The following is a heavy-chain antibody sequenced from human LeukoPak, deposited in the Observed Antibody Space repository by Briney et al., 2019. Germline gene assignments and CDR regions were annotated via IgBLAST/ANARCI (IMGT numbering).Heavy chain of an antibody. D-gene: IGHD2-8*01. V-gene: IGHV3-66*02. J-gene: IGHJ4*02. CDR2: IYSGGST. CDR3: ARDWGCTNGVCYHFDY. Sequence: PGGSLRLPCAASGFTVSSNYMSWVRQAPGKGLEWVSVIYSGGSTYYADSVKGRFTISRDNSKNTLYLQMNSLRAEDTAVYYCARDWGCTNGVCYHFDYWGQGTLVTVSS. CDR1: GFTVSSNY.